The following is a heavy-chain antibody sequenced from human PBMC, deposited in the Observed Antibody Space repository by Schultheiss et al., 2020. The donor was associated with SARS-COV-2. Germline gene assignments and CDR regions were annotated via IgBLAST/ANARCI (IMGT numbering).Heavy chain of an antibody. D-gene: IGHD4-23*01. CDR3: AKDTFHDYGGNSFDY. Sequence: GGSLRLSCAASGFTFDDYAMHWVRQAPGKGLEWVSGISWNSGSIGYADSVKGRFTISRDNAKNSLYLQMNSLRAEDTALYYCAKDTFHDYGGNSFDYWGQGTLVTVSS. V-gene: IGHV3-9*01. CDR1: GFTFDDYA. J-gene: IGHJ4*02. CDR2: ISWNSGSI.